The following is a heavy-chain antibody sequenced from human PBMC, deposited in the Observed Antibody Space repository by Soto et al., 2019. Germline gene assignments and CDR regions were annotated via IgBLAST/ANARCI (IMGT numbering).Heavy chain of an antibody. V-gene: IGHV3-23*01. CDR1: GFSFNFYV. Sequence: EVQLLESGGGLVQPGGSLRLSGAASGFSFNFYVMTWVRQAPGKGLEWVSGMSGSGGHKYYADSVKGRFTVSRDNSNSTLFLQMNSLRAEDTAVYYCARAVTQYFDSWGQGTLVTVSS. J-gene: IGHJ4*02. CDR3: ARAVTQYFDS. CDR2: MSGSGGHK.